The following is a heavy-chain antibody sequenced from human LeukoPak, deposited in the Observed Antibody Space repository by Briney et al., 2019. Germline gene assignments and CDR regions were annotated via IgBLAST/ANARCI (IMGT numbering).Heavy chain of an antibody. CDR3: ARVLGNPNWFDP. J-gene: IGHJ5*02. V-gene: IGHV1-18*01. CDR2: ISIYNGIT. Sequence: WASVKVSCKTSGYTFTRNGIGWVRQAPGQGLEWMGWISIYNGITTYAQKFQGRVTMTADTSASTAYMELTTLRNDDTAVYYCARVLGNPNWFDPWGQGSLVTVSS. CDR1: GYTFTRNG. D-gene: IGHD1-14*01.